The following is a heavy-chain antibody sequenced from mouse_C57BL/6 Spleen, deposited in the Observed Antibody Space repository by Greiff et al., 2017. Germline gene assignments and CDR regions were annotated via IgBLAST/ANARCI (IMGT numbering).Heavy chain of an antibody. J-gene: IGHJ1*03. D-gene: IGHD1-1*01. CDR1: GFTFSSYA. Sequence: EVQGVESGEGLVKPGGSLKLSCAASGFTFSSYAMSWVRQTPEKRLEWVAYISSGGDYIYYADTVKGRFTISRDNARNTLYLQMSSLKSEDTAMYYCTRVTTVVAEDWYFDVWGTGTTVTVSS. V-gene: IGHV5-9-1*02. CDR3: TRVTTVVAEDWYFDV. CDR2: ISSGGDYI.